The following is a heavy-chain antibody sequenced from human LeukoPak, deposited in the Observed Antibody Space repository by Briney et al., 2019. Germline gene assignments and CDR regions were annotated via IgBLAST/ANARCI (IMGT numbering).Heavy chain of an antibody. CDR2: ISYDGSNI. CDR1: GFSFSSYA. CDR3: ATAYSSGWSDY. J-gene: IGHJ4*02. D-gene: IGHD6-19*01. V-gene: IGHV3-30*04. Sequence: GGSLRLSCAVSGFSFSSYAMYWVRRAPGRGLEWVTIISYDGSNIHYADSVKGRFTVSRDNSRNTLSLQMNNLRPDDTAVYYCATAYSSGWSDYWGQGTLVTVSS.